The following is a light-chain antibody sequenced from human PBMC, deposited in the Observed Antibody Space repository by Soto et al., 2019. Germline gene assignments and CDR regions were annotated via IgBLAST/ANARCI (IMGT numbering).Light chain of an antibody. V-gene: IGKV3D-15*01. J-gene: IGKJ1*01. CDR2: GAS. CDR3: QQYNNWPRT. CDR1: QSVSSN. Sequence: EIVMTQSPATLSESPRERATLSCRASQSVSSNLAWYQQKPGQAPRLLIYGASTRATGIPARFSGSGSGTEFTLTISSPQSEDFAVYYCQQYNNWPRTFGQGTKVEIK.